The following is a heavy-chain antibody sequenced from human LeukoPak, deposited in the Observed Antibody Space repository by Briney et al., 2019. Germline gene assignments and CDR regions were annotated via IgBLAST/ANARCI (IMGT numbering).Heavy chain of an antibody. J-gene: IGHJ4*02. Sequence: ASVKVSCKASGYTFNGYYIHWVRQAPGQGLEWMGWINPNGGGTNYGEQFQGRVTMTRDTSFNTAYMEVSGLRYDDTAVYYCARDRRYFGSGSSIDYWGQGTMVTVSS. D-gene: IGHD3-10*01. CDR3: ARDRRYFGSGSSIDY. CDR1: GYTFNGYY. CDR2: INPNGGGT. V-gene: IGHV1-2*02.